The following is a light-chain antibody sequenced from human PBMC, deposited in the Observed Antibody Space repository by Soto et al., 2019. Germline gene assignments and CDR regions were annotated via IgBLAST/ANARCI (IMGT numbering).Light chain of an antibody. V-gene: IGKV3-20*01. J-gene: IGKJ5*01. CDR3: QQYGSSPPIT. CDR2: GAS. CDR1: QSVSSTY. Sequence: EIVLTQSPGTLSLSPGERATLSCRASQSVSSTYLAWYQQKPGQAPRLLIYGASSRATGIPDRFIGSGSGTHFPLTISRLEPEDFAVYYSQQYGSSPPITFGQGTRLEI.